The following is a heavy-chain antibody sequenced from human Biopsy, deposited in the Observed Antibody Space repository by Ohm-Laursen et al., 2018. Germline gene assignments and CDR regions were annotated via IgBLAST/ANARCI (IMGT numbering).Heavy chain of an antibody. J-gene: IGHJ2*01. V-gene: IGHV3-33*01. CDR2: IWYDGSNK. Sequence: SLRLSCAASGFTFSNYGMHWVRQAPGKGLEWVALIWYDGSNKNSEDSVKGRFTVSRDNSKNTLFLQMNNLRAEDTAAYYCARDQSGLRGINWYFDLWGRGTLVTVSS. CDR3: ARDQSGLRGINWYFDL. CDR1: GFTFSNYG. D-gene: IGHD5/OR15-5a*01.